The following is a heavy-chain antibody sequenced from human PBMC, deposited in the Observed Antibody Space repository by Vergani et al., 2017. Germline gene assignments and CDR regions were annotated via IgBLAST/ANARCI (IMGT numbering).Heavy chain of an antibody. Sequence: QVQLVQSGAEVKKPGSSVKVSCKASGGTFSSYAISWVRQAPGQGLEWMGGIIPIFGTANYAQKFQGRVTITADESTSTAYMELSSLRSEDTAVYYCARDRGYCSGGSCLNWFDPWGQGTLVTVSS. D-gene: IGHD2-15*01. J-gene: IGHJ5*02. CDR2: IIPIFGTA. CDR1: GGTFSSYA. V-gene: IGHV1-69*01. CDR3: ARDRGYCSGGSCLNWFDP.